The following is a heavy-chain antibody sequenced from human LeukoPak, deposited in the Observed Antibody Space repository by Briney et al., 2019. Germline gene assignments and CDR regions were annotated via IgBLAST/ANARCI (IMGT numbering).Heavy chain of an antibody. J-gene: IGHJ5*02. V-gene: IGHV3-11*01. CDR3: ARVGVVVAATSPPNWFDP. Sequence: RGSLRLSCAASGFTFSDYYMSWIRQAPGKGLEWVSYISSSGSTIYYADSVKGRFTISRDNAKNSLYLQMNSLRAEDTAVYYCARVGVVVAATSPPNWFDPWGQGTLVTVSS. CDR1: GFTFSDYY. D-gene: IGHD2-15*01. CDR2: ISSSGSTI.